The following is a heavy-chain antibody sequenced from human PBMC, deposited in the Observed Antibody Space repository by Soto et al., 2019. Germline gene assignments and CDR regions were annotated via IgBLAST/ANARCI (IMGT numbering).Heavy chain of an antibody. J-gene: IGHJ3*02. V-gene: IGHV1-69*01. D-gene: IGHD2-2*01. CDR2: IIPIFGTA. CDR3: ARDVSLLPLVVPAADAFDI. CDR1: GGTFSSYA. Sequence: QVQLVQSGAEVKKPGSSVKVSCKASGGTFSSYAISWVRQAPGQGLEWMGGIIPIFGTANYAQKFQGRVTITADESTSTAYMELSSLRSEDTAVYYCARDVSLLPLVVPAADAFDIWGQGTMVTVSS.